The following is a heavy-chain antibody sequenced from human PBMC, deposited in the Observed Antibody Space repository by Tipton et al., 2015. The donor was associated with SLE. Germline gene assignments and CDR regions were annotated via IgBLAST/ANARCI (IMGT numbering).Heavy chain of an antibody. CDR1: GGSIGNHY. D-gene: IGHD3-3*01. Sequence: TLSLTCTVSGGSIGNHYWSWIRQPPGKGLEWIGYIYYSGSTNYNPSLKSRVTISVDTSKNQFSLKLSSVTAADTAVYYCARYGIRSGKDIWGQGTMVTVFS. CDR2: IYYSGST. V-gene: IGHV4-59*11. CDR3: ARYGIRSGKDI. J-gene: IGHJ3*02.